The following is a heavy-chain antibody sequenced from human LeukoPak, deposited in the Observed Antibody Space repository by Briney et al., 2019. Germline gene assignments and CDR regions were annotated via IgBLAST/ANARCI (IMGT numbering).Heavy chain of an antibody. J-gene: IGHJ4*02. CDR3: ARDLELSAVYYFDS. CDR2: INSDGSST. D-gene: IGHD3-3*01. Sequence: PGGSLRLSCEASGFSFSSYWMHWVRQAPGKGLVWVSRINSDGSSTTYADSVKGRFTISRDNSKNMLYLQMNSLRADDTAVYYCARDLELSAVYYFDSWGQGTLVIVSS. V-gene: IGHV3-74*01. CDR1: GFSFSSYW.